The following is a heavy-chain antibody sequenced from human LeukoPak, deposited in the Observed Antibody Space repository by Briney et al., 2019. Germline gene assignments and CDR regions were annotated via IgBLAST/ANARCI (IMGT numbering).Heavy chain of an antibody. J-gene: IGHJ3*02. V-gene: IGHV4-34*01. CDR1: GGSFSGYY. CDR3: ARYVPDYGDYSGGFDI. Sequence: SETLSLTCAVYGGSFSGYYRIWIRQSPGKGLEWIGDINDSGSSNYHPSLKSRVTISLDTSKTQFSLKLTSVTSADTAVYFCARYVPDYGDYSGGFDIWGQGTMVTVSS. D-gene: IGHD4-17*01. CDR2: INDSGSS.